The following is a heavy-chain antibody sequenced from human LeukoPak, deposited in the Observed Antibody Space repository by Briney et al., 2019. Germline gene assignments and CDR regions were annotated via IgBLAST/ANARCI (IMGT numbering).Heavy chain of an antibody. D-gene: IGHD6-19*01. CDR2: IGSSSSYI. Sequence: PGGSLRLSCAGSGFTFSRYSMNWFRQAPGKGLERVSSIGSSSSYIFYADSVKGRFTISRDNANNSLYLQMSSLRAEDTAVYYCARDTQWLVPEGYYFYMDVWGKGTTVTVSS. CDR1: GFTFSRYS. CDR3: ARDTQWLVPEGYYFYMDV. V-gene: IGHV3-21*01. J-gene: IGHJ6*03.